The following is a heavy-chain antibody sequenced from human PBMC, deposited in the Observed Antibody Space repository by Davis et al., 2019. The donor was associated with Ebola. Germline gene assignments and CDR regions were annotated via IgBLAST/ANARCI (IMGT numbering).Heavy chain of an antibody. CDR2: MYPGDADA. V-gene: IGHV5-51*01. J-gene: IGHJ4*02. CDR3: ARAKTAVTQGLDY. D-gene: IGHD4-17*01. Sequence: GRSLRLSCQGSGYFFVNYWIGWMRQTPEKGLEWMGIMYPGDADARYSPAFEGQIRMSVDKSVNTVYLQWISLKASDTAIYYCARAKTAVTQGLDYWGQGTQVTVSS. CDR1: GYFFVNYW.